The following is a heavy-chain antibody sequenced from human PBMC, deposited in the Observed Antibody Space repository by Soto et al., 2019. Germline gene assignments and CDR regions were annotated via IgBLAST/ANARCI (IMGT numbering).Heavy chain of an antibody. CDR1: GFPFSDSY. V-gene: IGHV3-11*01. Sequence: PGGSLRLSCAASGFPFSDSYMAWIRQAPGKGLEGIATISSTGSTPYYADSVKGRFTISRDNAQNSLYLEMNNLRAEDTAVYYCARGQQLVANWLDPWGQGILVTVPQ. CDR2: ISSTGSTP. CDR3: ARGQQLVANWLDP. D-gene: IGHD6-6*01. J-gene: IGHJ5*02.